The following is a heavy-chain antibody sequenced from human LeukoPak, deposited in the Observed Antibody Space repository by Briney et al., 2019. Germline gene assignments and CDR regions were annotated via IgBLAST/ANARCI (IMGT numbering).Heavy chain of an antibody. CDR3: AKDLVVGAPRELDY. CDR2: ISGSGGST. D-gene: IGHD1-26*01. J-gene: IGHJ4*02. CDR1: GFTFRSYA. Sequence: GGSLRLSCIASGFTFRSYAMSWVRQAPGKGLEGVSDISGSGGSTYYADSVKGRFTISRDNYKKTLYVQMTSLRAEDTAVYYCAKDLVVGAPRELDYWGQGTLVIVSS. V-gene: IGHV3-23*01.